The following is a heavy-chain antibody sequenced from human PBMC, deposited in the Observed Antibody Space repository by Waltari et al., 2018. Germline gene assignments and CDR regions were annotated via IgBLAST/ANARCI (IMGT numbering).Heavy chain of an antibody. J-gene: IGHJ4*02. Sequence: QFQLQESGPGLVKPSETLSLTCRVSGYSISSDYYWGWMRQPTGKGREWIGRIFHSGDPYYNPSLKSRVTISVDTSKNQLSLKLHSVTAADTAVYYCVRDWRAGYFGPVRDTSFDHWGQGTLVTVSS. CDR2: IFHSGDP. CDR3: VRDWRAGYFGPVRDTSFDH. CDR1: GYSISSDYY. V-gene: IGHV4-38-2*02. D-gene: IGHD3-22*01.